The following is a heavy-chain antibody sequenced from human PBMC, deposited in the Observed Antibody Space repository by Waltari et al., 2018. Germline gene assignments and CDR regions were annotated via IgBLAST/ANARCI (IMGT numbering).Heavy chain of an antibody. CDR3: ARAPYYYGSGSYYGDYYYYYGMDV. CDR2: IYTSGST. D-gene: IGHD3-10*01. J-gene: IGHJ6*02. V-gene: IGHV4-61*09. Sequence: QVQLQESGPGLVKPSQTLSLTCTVSGGSISSGSYYWSWIRQPAGKGLEWIGHIYTSGSTNHNPSLKRRVTISVDTSKNQFSLKLSSVTAADTAVYYCARAPYYYGSGSYYGDYYYYYGMDVWGQGTTVTVSS. CDR1: GGSISSGSYY.